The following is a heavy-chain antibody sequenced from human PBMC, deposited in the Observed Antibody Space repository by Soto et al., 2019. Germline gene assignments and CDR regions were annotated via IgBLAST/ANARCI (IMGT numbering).Heavy chain of an antibody. D-gene: IGHD3-16*01. J-gene: IGHJ6*02. CDR1: GFTFSSYS. CDR3: ARNDAANIYGMDV. CDR2: ISSSSFSI. V-gene: IGHV3-21*02. Sequence: EEQLVESGGGLVKPGGSLRLSCAASGFTFSSYSMTWVRQAPGKGLEWVSSISSSSFSINYADSVKGRFSISRDNAQNSLHLQMNNLRAEDTAVYYCARNDAANIYGMDVWGQGTTVTVSS.